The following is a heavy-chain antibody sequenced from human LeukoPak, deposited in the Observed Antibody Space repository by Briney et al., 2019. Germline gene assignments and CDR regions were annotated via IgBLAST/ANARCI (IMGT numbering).Heavy chain of an antibody. V-gene: IGHV3-23*01. Sequence: GSLRLSCAASGFTFTTYAMSWVRQAPGKGLEWVSGISNSGGSTYYADSVKGRFTISRDNSKNTLYLQMNSLRAEDTAVYYCAEYYYYDSSGYQQYYFDYWGQGTLVTVSS. J-gene: IGHJ4*02. CDR3: AEYYYYDSSGYQQYYFDY. CDR2: ISNSGGST. D-gene: IGHD3-22*01. CDR1: GFTFTTYA.